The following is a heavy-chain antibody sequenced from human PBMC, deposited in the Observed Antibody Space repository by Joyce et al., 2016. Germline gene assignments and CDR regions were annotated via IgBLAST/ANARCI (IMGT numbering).Heavy chain of an antibody. D-gene: IGHD6-25*01. J-gene: IGHJ4*02. CDR1: GITLSNYG. CDR2: ISYDGIYK. Sequence: QVQLVESGGGVVAPGSSLRPSGAASGITLSNYGVPWVRQAPGKGLEWVAVISYDGIYKYYSGSVKGRFTISRDNSKNTVFLEMNSLRAEDTAVYYCAKIWTATYSSGWFLDYWGQGTLVTVSS. CDR3: AKIWTATYSSGWFLDY. V-gene: IGHV3-30*18.